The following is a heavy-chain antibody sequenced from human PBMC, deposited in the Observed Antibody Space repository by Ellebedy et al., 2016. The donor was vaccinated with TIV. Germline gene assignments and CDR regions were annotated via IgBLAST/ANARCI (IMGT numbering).Heavy chain of an antibody. CDR3: ARVTPAKRYCSGGSCYGRPGYFDY. J-gene: IGHJ4*02. Sequence: GSLRLSXAVYGGSFSGYYWSWIRQPPGKGLEWIGEINHSGSTNYNPSLKSRVTISVDTSKNQFSLKLSSVTAADTAVYYCARVTPAKRYCSGGSCYGRPGYFDYWGQGTLVTVSS. CDR2: INHSGST. V-gene: IGHV4-34*01. D-gene: IGHD2-15*01. CDR1: GGSFSGYY.